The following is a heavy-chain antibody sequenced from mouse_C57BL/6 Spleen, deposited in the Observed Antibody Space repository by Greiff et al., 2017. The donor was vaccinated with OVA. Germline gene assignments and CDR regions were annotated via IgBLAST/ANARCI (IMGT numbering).Heavy chain of an antibody. D-gene: IGHD1-1*01. CDR3: ARVYYDGSSYGYFDV. J-gene: IGHJ1*03. CDR2: ISSGSSTI. CDR1: GFTFSDYG. V-gene: IGHV5-17*01. Sequence: EVKLMESGGGLVKPGGSLKLSCAASGFTFSDYGMHWVRQAPEKGLEWVAYISSGSSTIYYADTVKGRFTISRDNAKNTLFLQMTSLRSEDTAMYYCARVYYDGSSYGYFDVWGTGTTVTVSS.